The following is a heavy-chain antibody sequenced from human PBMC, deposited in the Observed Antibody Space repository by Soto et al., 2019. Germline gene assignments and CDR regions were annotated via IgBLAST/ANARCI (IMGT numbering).Heavy chain of an antibody. CDR3: ARHNYGSGSTYFDY. D-gene: IGHD3-10*01. V-gene: IGHV4-59*08. Sequence: SETLSLTCTVSGGSISSYYWSWIRQPPGKALEWIGCIYYSGSTNYNPSLRSRVTISVDTSKNQFSLKLSSMTAADTAVYYCARHNYGSGSTYFDYWGQGTLVTVSS. CDR1: GGSISSYY. CDR2: IYYSGST. J-gene: IGHJ4*02.